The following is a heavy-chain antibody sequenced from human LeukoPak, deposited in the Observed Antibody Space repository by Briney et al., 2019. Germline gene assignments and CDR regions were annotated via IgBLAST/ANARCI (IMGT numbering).Heavy chain of an antibody. J-gene: IGHJ6*03. V-gene: IGHV4-61*08. CDR2: IYYSGST. CDR3: ARSSSGYYYYYMDV. CDR1: GGSFSSGGYY. D-gene: IGHD3-22*01. Sequence: SETLSLTCTVSGGSFSSGGYYWSWIRQPPGKGLEWIGYIYYSGSTNYNPSLKSRVTMSVDTSKNQFSLKLSSVTALDTAVYYCARSSSGYYYYYMDVWGKGTTVTVSS.